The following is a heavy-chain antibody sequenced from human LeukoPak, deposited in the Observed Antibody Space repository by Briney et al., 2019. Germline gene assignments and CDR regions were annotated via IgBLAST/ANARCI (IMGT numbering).Heavy chain of an antibody. CDR2: IDPNSGNT. D-gene: IGHD3-22*01. Sequence: ASVKVSCKTSGYIFIDYYVYWVRQAPGQGLEWMGWIDPNSGNTIYAQKFQGRVTITRDTSINTAYMELSRLTPEDTAVYYCVGISPRFYFDISNSWGQGTLVTVSS. V-gene: IGHV1-2*02. CDR3: VGISPRFYFDISNS. J-gene: IGHJ5*02. CDR1: GYIFIDYY.